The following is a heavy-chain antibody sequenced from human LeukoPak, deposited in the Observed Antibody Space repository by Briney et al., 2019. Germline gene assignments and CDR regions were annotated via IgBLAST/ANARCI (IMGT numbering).Heavy chain of an antibody. CDR2: IYYSGNT. V-gene: IGHV4-39*07. CDR1: GDSISSSDDL. CDR3: ARDRRSEGGVRASFDY. J-gene: IGHJ4*02. Sequence: PSETLSLTCAVSGDSISSSDDLWGWIRQPPGKGLEWIASIYYSGNTYYNPSLKSRVTISVDTSKNHFSLKLSSVTAADTAVYYCARDRRSEGGVRASFDYWGQGTLVTVSS. D-gene: IGHD3-10*01.